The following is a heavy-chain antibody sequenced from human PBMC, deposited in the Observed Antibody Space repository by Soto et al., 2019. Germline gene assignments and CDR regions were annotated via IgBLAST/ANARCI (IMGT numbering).Heavy chain of an antibody. J-gene: IGHJ4*02. V-gene: IGHV3-74*01. CDR2: INPDGSAT. CDR1: GFTFSSYW. D-gene: IGHD5-18*01. CDR3: GRGGSDSPMAPGY. Sequence: PGGSLRLSCAASGFTFSSYWMHWVCQAPGKGLVWVSRINPDGSATNYADSVKGRFTISRDNAKNTLYLQMNSLRAEDTAVFYCGRGGSDSPMAPGYWGQGTLVTVSS.